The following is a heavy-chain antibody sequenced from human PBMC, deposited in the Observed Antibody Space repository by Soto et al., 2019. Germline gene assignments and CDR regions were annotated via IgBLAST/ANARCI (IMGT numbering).Heavy chain of an antibody. CDR3: ARAPCIQQNYFDY. D-gene: IGHD5-18*01. Sequence: EVQLVETGGGLIQPGGSLRLSCAASGFTVSSNYMSWVRQAPGKGLEWVSVIYSGGSTYYADSVKGRFTISRDNSKNTLYLQMNSLRAEDTAVYYCARAPCIQQNYFDYWGQGTLVTVSS. V-gene: IGHV3-53*02. J-gene: IGHJ4*02. CDR1: GFTVSSNY. CDR2: IYSGGST.